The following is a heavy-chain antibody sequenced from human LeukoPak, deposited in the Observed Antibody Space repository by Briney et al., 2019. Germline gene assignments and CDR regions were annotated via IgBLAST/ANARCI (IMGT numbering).Heavy chain of an antibody. D-gene: IGHD2-2*01. CDR1: GASSGRVGTT. CDR2: IYHSGST. J-gene: IGHJ5*02. V-gene: IGHV4-30-2*01. Sequence: SETLSLTGTASGASSGRVGTTWAWIGKPPGKGLGWFGNIYHSGSTYYNPSLKSRVTISVDRSKNQFSLKLSSVTAADTAVYYCARYSKVVPAAPYNWFDPWGQGTLVTVSS. CDR3: ARYSKVVPAAPYNWFDP.